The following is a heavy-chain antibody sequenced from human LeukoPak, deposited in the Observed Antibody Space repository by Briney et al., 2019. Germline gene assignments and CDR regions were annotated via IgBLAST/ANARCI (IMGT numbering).Heavy chain of an antibody. Sequence: PGGSVRLSCAASGFXDSSNYISWVRQAPGKGREGGSVNYRGGSTYYADSLKGRFTISRDNSKNTLYLQMNSLRAEDTAVYYCARDLDLIIWGQGTMVTVSS. J-gene: IGHJ3*02. CDR1: GFXDSSNY. CDR2: NYRGGST. CDR3: ARDLDLII. D-gene: IGHD3-3*01. V-gene: IGHV3-66*01.